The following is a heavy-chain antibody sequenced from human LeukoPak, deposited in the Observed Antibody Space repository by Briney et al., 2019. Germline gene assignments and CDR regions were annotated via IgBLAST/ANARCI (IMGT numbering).Heavy chain of an antibody. J-gene: IGHJ4*02. D-gene: IGHD5-24*01. CDR1: GVAFSSYG. CDR2: ISYDGSQK. Sequence: GGSLRLSCAASGVAFSSYGMHWVRQAPGKGLEWVAVISYDGSQKYYADSVKGRFTISRDNSKNTLYLQMNSLRAEDTAMYYCANVDEMAIDDDYWGQGTLVTVSS. CDR3: ANVDEMAIDDDY. V-gene: IGHV3-30*18.